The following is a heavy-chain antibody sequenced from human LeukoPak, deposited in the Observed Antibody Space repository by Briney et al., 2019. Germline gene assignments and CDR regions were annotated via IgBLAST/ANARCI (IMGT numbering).Heavy chain of an antibody. Sequence: GRSLRLSCSASGFTVSSNSMRWVRPAPGKGLEGGSVIYSGGSTSYADSVKGRFTISRYNSKTTVYLQMNSLRAEDTAVYYCSKGSGNLAYWGQGTLVTVSS. J-gene: IGHJ4*02. CDR1: GFTVSSNS. V-gene: IGHV3-66*01. D-gene: IGHD3-3*01. CDR2: IYSGGST. CDR3: SKGSGNLAY.